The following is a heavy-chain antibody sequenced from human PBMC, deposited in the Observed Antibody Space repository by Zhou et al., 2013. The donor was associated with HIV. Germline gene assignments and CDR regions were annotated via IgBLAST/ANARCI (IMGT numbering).Heavy chain of an antibody. J-gene: IGHJ6*03. CDR1: GGTFSNYA. CDR2: IIPIFGTA. CDR3: ARCRVVVDRGGYYYYMDV. D-gene: IGHD2-2*01. Sequence: QVQLVQSGAEVKKPGSSVKVSCKASGGTFSNYAITWVRQAPGQGLEWMGGIIPIFGTANYAQKFQGRVTITTDESTSTAYMELSSLRSEDTAVYYCARCRVVVDRGGYYYYMDVWGKGTTVTVSS. V-gene: IGHV1-69*05.